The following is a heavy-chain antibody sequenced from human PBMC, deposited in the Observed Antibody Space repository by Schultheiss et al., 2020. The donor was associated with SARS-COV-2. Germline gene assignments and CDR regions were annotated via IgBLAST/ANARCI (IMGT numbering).Heavy chain of an antibody. Sequence: GGSLRLSCAASGFTFSSYAMHWVRQAPGKGLEWVSYISSSGSTIYYADSVKGRFTISRDNAKNSLYLQMNSLRAEDTAVYYCARESPRIPVDYWGQGTLVTGSS. CDR2: ISSSGSTI. CDR1: GFTFSSYA. V-gene: IGHV3-48*03. J-gene: IGHJ4*02. CDR3: ARESPRIPVDY. D-gene: IGHD2-21*01.